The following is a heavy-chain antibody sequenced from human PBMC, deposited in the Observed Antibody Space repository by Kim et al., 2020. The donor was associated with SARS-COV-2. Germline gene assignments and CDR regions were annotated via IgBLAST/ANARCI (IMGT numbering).Heavy chain of an antibody. V-gene: IGHV1-46*01. D-gene: IGHD1-26*01. CDR1: GYTFTSYW. CDR3: ARAWDQNFDF. CDR2: INPRSANT. J-gene: IGHJ4*02. Sequence: ASVKVSCKASGYTFTSYWIHWVRQAPGQGLEWMGMINPRSANTRYAQNFQGRVTTTSDTSTSTAYMEMSSLRSEDTAVYYCARAWDQNFDFWDQGTLVTVSS.